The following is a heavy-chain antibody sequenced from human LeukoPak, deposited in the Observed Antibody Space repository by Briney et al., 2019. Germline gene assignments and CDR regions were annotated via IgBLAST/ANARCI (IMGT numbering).Heavy chain of an antibody. D-gene: IGHD1-20*01. CDR2: ISGSGGST. J-gene: IGHJ4*02. CDR3: ARRRYNWNAIDY. V-gene: IGHV3-23*01. Sequence: GGSLRLSCAASGFTFSSYAMSWVRQAPGKGLEWVSAISGSGGSTYYADSVKGRFTISRDNAKNSLYLQMYSLRAEDTAVYYCARRRYNWNAIDYWGQGTLVTVSS. CDR1: GFTFSSYA.